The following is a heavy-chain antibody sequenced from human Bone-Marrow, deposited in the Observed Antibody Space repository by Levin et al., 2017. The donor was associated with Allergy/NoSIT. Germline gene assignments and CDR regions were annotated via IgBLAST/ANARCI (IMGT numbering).Heavy chain of an antibody. Sequence: GESLKISCAASGFTFRNHPMTWVRQTPGKGLEWVSTITAGGDNTYYADSVKGRFSISRDNSKNTVYLQMNSLRAEDTAVFYCAKGRTSYYYYYMDVWGKGTTVTVSS. J-gene: IGHJ6*03. V-gene: IGHV3-23*01. CDR3: AKGRTSYYYYYMDV. CDR2: ITAGGDNT. CDR1: GFTFRNHP. D-gene: IGHD1-7*01.